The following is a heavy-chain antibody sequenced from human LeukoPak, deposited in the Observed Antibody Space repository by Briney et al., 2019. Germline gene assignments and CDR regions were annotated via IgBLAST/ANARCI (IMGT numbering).Heavy chain of an antibody. D-gene: IGHD3-22*01. CDR2: IYYSGST. V-gene: IGHV4-59*01. Sequence: SETLSLTCTVSGGSISSYYWSWIRQPPGKGLEWIGYIYYSGSTNYNPSLKSRVTISVDTSKNQFSLKLSSVTAADTAVYYCARDRRLGYYDSSDYQHWGQGTLVTVSS. CDR1: GGSISSYY. CDR3: ARDRRLGYYDSSDYQH. J-gene: IGHJ4*02.